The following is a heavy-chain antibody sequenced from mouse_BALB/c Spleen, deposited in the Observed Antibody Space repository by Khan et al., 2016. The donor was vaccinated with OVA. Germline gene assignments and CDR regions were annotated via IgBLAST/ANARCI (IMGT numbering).Heavy chain of an antibody. V-gene: IGHV5-17*02. CDR2: MSSGNSTI. Sequence: EVQLVESGGGLVQPGGSRKLSCAASGFTFSSFGMHWVRQAPKKGLEWVAYMSSGNSTIYYVDTVKGRFTISRDNPKNTLFLQMTSLRSEDTAMYYCARSGGNFHWYFDVWGAGTSVTVSS. D-gene: IGHD2-1*01. CDR3: ARSGGNFHWYFDV. J-gene: IGHJ1*01. CDR1: GFTFSSFG.